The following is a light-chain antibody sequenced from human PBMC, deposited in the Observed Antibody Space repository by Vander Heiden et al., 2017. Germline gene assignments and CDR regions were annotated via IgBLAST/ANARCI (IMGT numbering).Light chain of an antibody. J-gene: IGLJ2*01. V-gene: IGLV1-44*01. CDR3: AAWDDSLNGPV. Sequence: QSVLTQPPSASGTPGQRVTTSCSGSSSNIGSYPVNWYQQLPGTAPKLLIYSNDQGPSGVPDRFSGSKSGTSASLAISGLQSEDETDYYCAAWDDSLNGPVFGGGTKLTVL. CDR1: SSNIGSYP. CDR2: SND.